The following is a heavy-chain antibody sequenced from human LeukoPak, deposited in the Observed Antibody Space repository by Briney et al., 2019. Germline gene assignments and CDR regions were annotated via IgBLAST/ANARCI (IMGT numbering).Heavy chain of an antibody. Sequence: ASAKVSCKASGYTFTNYNIHWVRQATGQGLEWMGWMNPDSDNIGYAQKFQGRVTMTRNTSISTAYMELSSLRSDDAAVYYCARADITISGVVYFDYWGQGTLVAVSS. J-gene: IGHJ4*02. CDR1: GYTFTNYN. V-gene: IGHV1-8*01. CDR2: MNPDSDNI. D-gene: IGHD3-3*01. CDR3: ARADITISGVVYFDY.